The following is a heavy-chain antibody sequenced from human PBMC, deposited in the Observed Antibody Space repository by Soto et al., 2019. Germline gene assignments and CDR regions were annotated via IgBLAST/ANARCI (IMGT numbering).Heavy chain of an antibody. CDR1: GGSISSYY. CDR2: IYNSGST. CDR3: ASMGYHYGSGSYPLDY. D-gene: IGHD3-10*01. J-gene: IGHJ4*02. V-gene: IGHV4-59*08. Sequence: QVQLQESGPGLVKPSETLSLTCTVSGGSISSYYWTWIRQPPGKGLEWIGFIYNSGSTHYNPSLRSRATISADPSKNQCSLKLRSVTAADTAVYYCASMGYHYGSGSYPLDYWGQGTLVTVSS.